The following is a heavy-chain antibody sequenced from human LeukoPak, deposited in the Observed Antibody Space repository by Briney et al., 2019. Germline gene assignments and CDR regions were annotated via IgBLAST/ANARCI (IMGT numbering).Heavy chain of an antibody. CDR2: IYTSGST. CDR3: ARDSRVYVLRFLERFREHDAFDI. CDR1: GGSISDYY. Sequence: SETLSLTCTVSGGSISDYYWSWIRQPAGKGLEWIGRIYTSGSTNYNPSLKSRVTMSVDTSKNQFSLKLSSVTAADTAVYYCARDSRVYVLRFLERFREHDAFDIWGQGTMVTVSS. J-gene: IGHJ3*02. V-gene: IGHV4-4*07. D-gene: IGHD3-3*01.